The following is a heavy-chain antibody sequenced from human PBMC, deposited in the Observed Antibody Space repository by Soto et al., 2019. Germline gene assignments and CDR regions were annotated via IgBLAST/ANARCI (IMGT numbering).Heavy chain of an antibody. CDR1: GFDFTYYA. CDR2: MSSDGSKI. J-gene: IGHJ4*02. CDR3: AKDEGVGGTLGLFDY. Sequence: QVQLVESGGGAVQPGESLRLSCGASGFDFTYYAMHWFRQAPGKGLESVAVMSSDGSKIHHTDSVKGRFTISRDNSKNTLYLQMNSLRKEDTAVYFCAKDEGVGGTLGLFDYWGQGTLVSVSS. D-gene: IGHD1-26*01. V-gene: IGHV3-30*18.